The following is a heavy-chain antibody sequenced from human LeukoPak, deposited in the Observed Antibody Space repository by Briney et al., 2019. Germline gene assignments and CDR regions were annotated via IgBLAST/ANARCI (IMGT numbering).Heavy chain of an antibody. V-gene: IGHV1-69*04. D-gene: IGHD2/OR15-2a*01. CDR2: IIPIFGIA. CDR3: ARAIEGWFDP. J-gene: IGHJ5*02. Sequence: SVKVSCKASGYTFTGYYMHWVRQAPGQGLEWMGRIIPIFGIANYAQKFQGRVTITADKSTSTAYMELSSLRSEDTTVYYCARAIEGWFDPWGQGTLVTVSS. CDR1: GYTFTGYY.